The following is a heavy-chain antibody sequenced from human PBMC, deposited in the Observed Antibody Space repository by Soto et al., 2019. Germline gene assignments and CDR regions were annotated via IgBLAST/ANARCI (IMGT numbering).Heavy chain of an antibody. J-gene: IGHJ4*02. Sequence: GGSLRLSCAASGFTFSSYSMDWVRQAPGKGLEWVSSISSSSSYIYYADSVKGRFTISRDNAKNSLYLQMNSLRAEDTAVYYCARGPYYDFWSGVDYWGQGTLVTVSS. V-gene: IGHV3-21*01. CDR2: ISSSSSYI. D-gene: IGHD3-3*01. CDR1: GFTFSSYS. CDR3: ARGPYYDFWSGVDY.